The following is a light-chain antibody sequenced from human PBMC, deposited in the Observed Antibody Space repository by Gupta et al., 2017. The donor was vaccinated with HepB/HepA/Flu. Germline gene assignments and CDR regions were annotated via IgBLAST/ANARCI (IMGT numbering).Light chain of an antibody. Sequence: EIVMTQSPVTLSVSPGERATLSCRASQSVRSNLAWYQQKPGQTPRRLIYGSSTRATGIPARLSGSGSGTEFTLTISSLQSEDFAVYYCKQYNSWPRAFGQGTKVEIK. CDR2: GSS. V-gene: IGKV3-15*01. CDR1: QSVRSN. CDR3: KQYNSWPRA. J-gene: IGKJ1*01.